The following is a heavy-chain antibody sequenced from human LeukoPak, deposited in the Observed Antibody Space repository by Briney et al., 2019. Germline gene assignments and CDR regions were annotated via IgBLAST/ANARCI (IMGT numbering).Heavy chain of an antibody. V-gene: IGHV4-59*01. CDR2: MSYSGST. J-gene: IGHJ3*01. CDR1: GGSISSYY. D-gene: IGHD1/OR15-1a*01. CDR3: AFPSMEQLVGFDL. Sequence: PSETLSLTCTVSGGSISSYYWSWIRQPPGKGLEWIGYMSYSGSTKYSPSLKSRVAISVDTSKNQFSLKMTSVTAADTAVYYCAFPSMEQLVGFDLWGQGTMVTVSS.